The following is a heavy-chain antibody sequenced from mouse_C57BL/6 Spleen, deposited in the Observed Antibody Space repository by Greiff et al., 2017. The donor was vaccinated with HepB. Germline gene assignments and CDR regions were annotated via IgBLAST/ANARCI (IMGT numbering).Heavy chain of an antibody. CDR1: GYSFTSYY. CDR2: IYPGSGNT. D-gene: IGHD1-1*01. Sequence: VQLQQSGPELVKPGASVKISCKASGYSFTSYYIHWVKQRPGQGLEWIGWIYPGSGNTKYNEKFKGKATLTADTSSSTAYMQLSSLTSEDSAVYYCARPPLDYYGSSDWFAYWGQGTLVTVSA. V-gene: IGHV1-66*01. CDR3: ARPPLDYYGSSDWFAY. J-gene: IGHJ3*01.